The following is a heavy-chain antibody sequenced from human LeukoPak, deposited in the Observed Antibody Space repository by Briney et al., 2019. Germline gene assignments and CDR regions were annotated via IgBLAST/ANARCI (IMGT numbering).Heavy chain of an antibody. CDR2: VTASGSAI. Sequence: GGSLRLSCAASGFTFSTYSMNWVRQAPGKGLEWVGRVTASGSAIYNADSVKGRFTISRDNAENSVYLQMHSLRAEDTAAYYCARRLPYYGMDVWGQGTTVTVSS. CDR1: GFTFSTYS. CDR3: ARRLPYYGMDV. V-gene: IGHV3-48*04. J-gene: IGHJ6*02.